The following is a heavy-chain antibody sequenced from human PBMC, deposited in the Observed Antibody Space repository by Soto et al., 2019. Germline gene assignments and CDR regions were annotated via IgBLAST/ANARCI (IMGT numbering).Heavy chain of an antibody. CDR1: GYSFTSYW. J-gene: IGHJ4*02. D-gene: IGHD2-15*01. Sequence: GGSLKISCKGSGYSFTSYWIGWVRQMPGKGLGWVGIIYPGDFDTKYSPSCQGQVTISADKSISTAYLQWSSLKASDTAMYYCARLGIHCSGGSCYVHYFDYWGQGTLVTVSS. CDR3: ARLGIHCSGGSCYVHYFDY. CDR2: IYPGDFDT. V-gene: IGHV5-51*01.